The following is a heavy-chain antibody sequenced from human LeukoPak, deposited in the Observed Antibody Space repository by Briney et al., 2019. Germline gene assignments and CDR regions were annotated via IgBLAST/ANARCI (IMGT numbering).Heavy chain of an antibody. CDR2: IYHSGST. D-gene: IGHD3-10*01. CDR1: GGSISSSNW. Sequence: PSGTLSLTCAVSGGSISSSNWWSWVRQPPGKGLEWIGEIYHSGSTNYNPSLKSRVTISVDKSKNQFSLKLSSATAADTAVYYCAVGGVYLRGGAEAFDIWGQGTMVTVSS. CDR3: AVGGVYLRGGAEAFDI. V-gene: IGHV4-4*02. J-gene: IGHJ3*02.